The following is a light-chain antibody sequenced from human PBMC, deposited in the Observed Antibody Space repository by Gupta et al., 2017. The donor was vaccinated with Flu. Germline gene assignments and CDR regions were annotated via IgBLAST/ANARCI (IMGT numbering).Light chain of an antibody. J-gene: IGKJ5*01. CDR1: QVISSY. CDR2: GAS. Sequence: DVQLTQSPPFLSASVGDRVTITCRASQVISSYLAWYQQKPGKAPKLLIYGASTLQSGVPSRFSGSGSGTEFTLTISSLQPEDFATYYCQQLNNYPPITFGQGTLLEIK. CDR3: QQLNNYPPIT. V-gene: IGKV1-9*01.